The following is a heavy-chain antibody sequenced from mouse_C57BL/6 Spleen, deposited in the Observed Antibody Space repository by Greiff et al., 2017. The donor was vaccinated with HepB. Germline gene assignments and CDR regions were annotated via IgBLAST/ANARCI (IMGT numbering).Heavy chain of an antibody. Sequence: QVQLKQPGTELVKPGASVKLSCKASGYTFTSYWMHWVKQRPGQGLEWIGNINPSNGGTNYNEKFKSKATLTVDKSSSTAYMQLSSLTSEDSAVYYCARRAYYYGSSNWYFDVWGTGTTVTVSS. D-gene: IGHD1-1*01. J-gene: IGHJ1*03. V-gene: IGHV1-53*01. CDR3: ARRAYYYGSSNWYFDV. CDR1: GYTFTSYW. CDR2: INPSNGGT.